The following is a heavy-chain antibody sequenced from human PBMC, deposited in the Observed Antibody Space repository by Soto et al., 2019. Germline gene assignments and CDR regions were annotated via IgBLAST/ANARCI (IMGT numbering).Heavy chain of an antibody. D-gene: IGHD2-2*01. CDR1: GGSISSGDYY. Sequence: PSETLSLACTVSGGSISSGDYYWSWIRQPPGKGLEWIGYIYYSGSTYYNPSLKSRVTISVDTSKNQFSLKLSSVTAADTAVYYCAGFNIVLVSAANVDYYYYGMDVRGQGTTVTGSS. J-gene: IGHJ6*02. CDR2: IYYSGST. V-gene: IGHV4-30-4*01. CDR3: AGFNIVLVSAANVDYYYYGMDV.